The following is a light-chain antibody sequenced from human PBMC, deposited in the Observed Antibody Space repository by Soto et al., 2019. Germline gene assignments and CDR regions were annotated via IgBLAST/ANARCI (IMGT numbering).Light chain of an antibody. V-gene: IGKV3-20*01. J-gene: IGKJ1*01. CDR2: GAS. CDR1: EIVNSDY. CDR3: QQYGTSPPT. Sequence: EIVLTQSPGTLSLSAGERATLSCRTSEIVNSDYLAWYQQRPGQAPRLLIFGASSRATGVPDRFSGRGSGTDFTLTISRLEPEDFAIYYCQQYGTSPPTLGQGTKVDIK.